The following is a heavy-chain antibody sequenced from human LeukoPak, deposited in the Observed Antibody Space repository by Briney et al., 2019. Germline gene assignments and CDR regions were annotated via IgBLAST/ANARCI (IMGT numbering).Heavy chain of an antibody. D-gene: IGHD6-6*01. CDR3: AKDITLAAPNYMDV. Sequence: GGSLRLSCAASGFTFSSYAMSWVRQAPGKGLEWVSGCSGSGDSTYYADSVKGRFTISRDNSKNTLYLQMNSLRAEDTAVYYCAKDITLAAPNYMDVWGKGTTVTVSS. CDR2: CSGSGDST. CDR1: GFTFSSYA. V-gene: IGHV3-23*01. J-gene: IGHJ6*03.